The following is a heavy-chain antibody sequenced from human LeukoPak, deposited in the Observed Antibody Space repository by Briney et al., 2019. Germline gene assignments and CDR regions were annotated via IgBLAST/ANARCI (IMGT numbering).Heavy chain of an antibody. CDR2: IWYDGSNK. Sequence: GGSLRLSCAASGFTFSSYGMHWVRQAPGKGLEWVAVIWYDGSNKYYADSVKGRFTISRDNSKNTLYLQMNSLRAEDTAAYYCASGVVTDAFDIWGQGTMVTVSS. CDR1: GFTFSSYG. CDR3: ASGVVTDAFDI. V-gene: IGHV3-33*01. J-gene: IGHJ3*02. D-gene: IGHD2-21*02.